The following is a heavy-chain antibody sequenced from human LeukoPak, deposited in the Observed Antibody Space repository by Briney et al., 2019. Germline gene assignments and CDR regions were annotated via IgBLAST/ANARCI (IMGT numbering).Heavy chain of an antibody. Sequence: ASETLSLTCTVSGGSISSYYWSWIRQPPGKGLEWIGYIYYSGSTNYNPSLKSRVTISVDTSKNQFSLKLSSVTAADTAVYYCARDGSSSWYGDDAFDIWGQGTMVTVSS. CDR2: IYYSGST. V-gene: IGHV4-59*01. CDR1: GGSISSYY. CDR3: ARDGSSSWYGDDAFDI. J-gene: IGHJ3*02. D-gene: IGHD6-13*01.